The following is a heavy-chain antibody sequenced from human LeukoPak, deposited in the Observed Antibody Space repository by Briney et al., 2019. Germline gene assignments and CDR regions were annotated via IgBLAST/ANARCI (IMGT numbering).Heavy chain of an antibody. Sequence: SETLSLTCTVSGGSISSYYWSWIRQPAGKGLEWIGRIYTSGGTNYNPSLKSRVTMSVDTSKNQFSLKLSSVTPAGTAVYYCARGGYYGSGNDFRFDPWGQGTLVTVSS. J-gene: IGHJ5*02. D-gene: IGHD3-10*01. CDR2: IYTSGGT. V-gene: IGHV4-4*07. CDR1: GGSISSYY. CDR3: ARGGYYGSGNDFRFDP.